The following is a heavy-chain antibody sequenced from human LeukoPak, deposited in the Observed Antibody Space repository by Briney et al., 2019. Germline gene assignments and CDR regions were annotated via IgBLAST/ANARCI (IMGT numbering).Heavy chain of an antibody. D-gene: IGHD6-13*01. CDR3: AREGQSAAFDY. Sequence: PGGSLRLSCAASGFTVSTNCMNWVRQAPGKGLEWVSIIYSGGSTYYADSVKGRFTISRDNSKNTLYLQMNSLRAEDTAVYYCAREGQSAAFDYWGQGTLVTVSS. J-gene: IGHJ4*02. CDR2: IYSGGST. CDR1: GFTVSTNC. V-gene: IGHV3-53*01.